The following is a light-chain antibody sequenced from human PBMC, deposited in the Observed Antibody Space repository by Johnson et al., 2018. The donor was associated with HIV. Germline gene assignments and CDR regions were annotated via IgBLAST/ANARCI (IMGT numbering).Light chain of an antibody. V-gene: IGLV1-51*02. J-gene: IGLJ1*01. CDR1: SSNIGNND. CDR2: ESN. CDR3: GTWDSSLSARYV. Sequence: QSVLTQPPSVSAAPGQKVTISCSGSSSNIGNNDVSWYQHLPGTVPKLLIYESNKRPSGIPDRFSGSESGTSATLGITGLQTGDEADYYCGTWDSSLSARYVFGTGTKVTVL.